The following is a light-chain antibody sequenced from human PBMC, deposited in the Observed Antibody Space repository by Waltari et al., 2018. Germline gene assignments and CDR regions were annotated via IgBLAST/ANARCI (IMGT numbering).Light chain of an antibody. CDR2: EVT. CDR3: CSYGTGSTYV. CDR1: SSVIGGYNP. V-gene: IGLV2-23*02. J-gene: IGLJ1*01. Sequence: QSALTQPASVSGSPGHSISISFSGTSSVIGGYNPVSWYQQYPGRAPKLIIYEVTKRPSGVSNRFSGSKSGSTASLTISGVQAEDEADYYCCSYGTGSTYVFGTGTKVTVL.